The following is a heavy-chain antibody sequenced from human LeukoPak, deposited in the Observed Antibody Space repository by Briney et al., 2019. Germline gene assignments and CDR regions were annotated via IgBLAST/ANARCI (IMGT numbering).Heavy chain of an antibody. D-gene: IGHD5-18*01. V-gene: IGHV3-30*18. CDR1: GFTFSSYG. J-gene: IGHJ4*02. CDR3: AKDPSWIQLWSHYYFDY. Sequence: PGGSLRLSCAASGFTFSSYGMHCVREAPGKGLEWVAVISYDGSNKYYADSVKGRFTISRDNSKTTLYLHMNSLRAEDTAVYYCAKDPSWIQLWSHYYFDYWGQGTLVTVSS. CDR2: ISYDGSNK.